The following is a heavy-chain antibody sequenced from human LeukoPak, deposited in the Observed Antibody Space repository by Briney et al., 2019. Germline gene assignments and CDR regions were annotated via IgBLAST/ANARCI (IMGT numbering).Heavy chain of an antibody. J-gene: IGHJ4*02. CDR2: ISYDGSNK. V-gene: IGHV3-30*04. CDR3: AREMDVVVVAATPAFDY. CDR1: GFTFSSYA. D-gene: IGHD2-15*01. Sequence: PGGSLRLSCAASGFTFSSYAMHWVRQAPGKGLEWVAVISYDGSNKYYADSVKGRFTISRDNSKNTLYLQMNSLRAEDTAVYYCAREMDVVVVAATPAFDYWGQGTLVTVSS.